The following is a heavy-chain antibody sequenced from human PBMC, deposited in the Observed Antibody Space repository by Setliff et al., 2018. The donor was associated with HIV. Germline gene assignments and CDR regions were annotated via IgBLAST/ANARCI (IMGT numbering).Heavy chain of an antibody. D-gene: IGHD3-22*01. CDR2: IYDRGST. Sequence: SEILSLTCTVSGASISSGNYYWSWLRQPAGKGLEWIGYIYDRGSTNYNPSLKSRVTISADPSKSQFTLRLNTVTAADTAVYYCARGHYYDGSGQYYFDYLGQGTLVTVSS. J-gene: IGHJ4*02. CDR3: ARGHYYDGSGQYYFDY. V-gene: IGHV4-61*10. CDR1: GASISSGNYY.